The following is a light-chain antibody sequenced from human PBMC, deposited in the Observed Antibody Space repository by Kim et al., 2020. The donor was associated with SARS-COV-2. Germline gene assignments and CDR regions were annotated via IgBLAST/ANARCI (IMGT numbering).Light chain of an antibody. CDR2: EVS. Sequence: PGQVATTSCTATSSDVGGYNSVSEYQQHPGKAPKLMIYEVSKRPSGVPDRFSGSKSGNTASLTVSGLQAEDEADYYCSSYAGSKVVFGGGTQLTVL. CDR1: SSDVGGYNS. CDR3: SSYAGSKVV. J-gene: IGLJ2*01. V-gene: IGLV2-8*01.